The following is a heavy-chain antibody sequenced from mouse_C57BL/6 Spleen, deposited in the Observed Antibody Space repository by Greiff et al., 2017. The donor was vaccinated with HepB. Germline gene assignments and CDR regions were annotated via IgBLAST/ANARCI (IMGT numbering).Heavy chain of an antibody. V-gene: IGHV3-6*01. D-gene: IGHD3-2*02. CDR3: ARGGTAQATGGFAY. J-gene: IGHJ3*01. Sequence: ESGPGLVKPSQSLSLTCSVTGYSITSGYYWNWIRQFPGNKLEWMGYISYDGSNNYNPSLKNRISITRDTSTKQFFLKLNSVTTEDTATYYCARGGTAQATGGFAYWGQGTLVTVSA. CDR2: ISYDGSN. CDR1: GYSITSGYY.